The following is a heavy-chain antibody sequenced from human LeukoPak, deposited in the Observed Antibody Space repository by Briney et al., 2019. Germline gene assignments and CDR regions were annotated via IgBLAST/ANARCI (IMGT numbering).Heavy chain of an antibody. V-gene: IGHV4-34*01. Sequence: PETLSLTCAVYGGSFSGYYWSWIRQPPGKGLEWIGEINHSGSTNYNPSLKSRVTISVDTSKNQFSLKLSSVTAADTAVYYCAREPAGYCSGGSCNWGQGTLVTVSS. CDR1: GGSFSGYY. CDR3: AREPAGYCSGGSCN. CDR2: INHSGST. J-gene: IGHJ4*02. D-gene: IGHD2-15*01.